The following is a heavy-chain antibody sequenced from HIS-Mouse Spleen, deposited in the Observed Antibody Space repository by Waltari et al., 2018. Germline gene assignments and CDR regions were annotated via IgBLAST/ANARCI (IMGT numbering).Heavy chain of an antibody. D-gene: IGHD5-18*01. V-gene: IGHV2-70*15. CDR1: GFSLSTSGMC. J-gene: IGHJ4*02. Sequence: QVTLRESGPALVKPTQTLTLTCPFSGFSLSTSGMCVSWIRQPPGKALDWLARIDWDDDKYYSTSLKTRLTISKDTSKNQVVLTMTNMDPVDTATYYCARIRSCGYSSPEYYFDYWGQGTLVTVSS. CDR3: ARIRSCGYSSPEYYFDY. CDR2: IDWDDDK.